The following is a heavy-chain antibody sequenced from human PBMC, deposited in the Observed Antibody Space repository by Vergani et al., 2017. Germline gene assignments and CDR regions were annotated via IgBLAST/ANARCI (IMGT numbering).Heavy chain of an antibody. D-gene: IGHD6-19*01. J-gene: IGHJ4*02. Sequence: QVQLVQSGAEVKKPGSSVKVSCKASGGTFSSYTISWVRQAPGQGLEWMGRIIPILGIANYAQKFQGRVTITADKSTSTAYMELSSLRSEDTAVYYCAKVGSSGGKNYWGQGTLVTVSS. CDR2: IIPILGIA. V-gene: IGHV1-69*02. CDR1: GGTFSSYT. CDR3: AKVGSSGGKNY.